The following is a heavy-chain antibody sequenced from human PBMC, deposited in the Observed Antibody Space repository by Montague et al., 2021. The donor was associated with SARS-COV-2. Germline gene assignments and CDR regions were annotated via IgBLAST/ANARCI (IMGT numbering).Heavy chain of an antibody. CDR2: INDRGVTNY. V-gene: IGHV4-34*01. CDR1: GESFSGFF. J-gene: IGHJ4*02. Sequence: SETLSLTCAVYGESFSGFFWSWIRQPPGKGLEWIAEINDRGVTNYNYDPSLGSRVTISADTSKNQFSLKLWTVTAADTAVYYCARCDRQILPGISLRGKSANGYWGQGTLVAVSS. D-gene: IGHD1-26*01. CDR3: ARCDRQILPGISLRGKSANGY.